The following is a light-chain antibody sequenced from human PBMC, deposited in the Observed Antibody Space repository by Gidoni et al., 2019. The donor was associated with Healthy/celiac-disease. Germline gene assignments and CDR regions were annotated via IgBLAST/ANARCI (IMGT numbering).Light chain of an antibody. V-gene: IGLV3-21*04. CDR3: QVWDSSSDHPV. Sequence: SYVLTQPPPASVAPGKTARITRGGNNIGSKSVHWYQQKPGQAPVLVIYYDSDRPSGIPERFSGSNSGNTATLTISRVEAGDEADYYCQVWDSSSDHPVFGGGTKLTVL. J-gene: IGLJ3*02. CDR2: YDS. CDR1: NIGSKS.